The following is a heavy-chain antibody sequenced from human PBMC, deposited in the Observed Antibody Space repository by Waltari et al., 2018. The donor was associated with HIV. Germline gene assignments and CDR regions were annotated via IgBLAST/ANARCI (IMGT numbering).Heavy chain of an antibody. CDR2: INYDGSNK. V-gene: IGHV3-33*01. J-gene: IGHJ4*02. CDR3: ARDKAPYSSSSAVDY. CDR1: GFTFGSSG. D-gene: IGHD6-6*01. Sequence: VQLMASGGGVVQPGKSLRLTCSTAGFTFGSSGILWVRQAPGKGLEWVAVINYDGSNKFYAESVKGRFLISRDNSKNTLFLQMNSLRDEDTGLYYCARDKAPYSSSSAVDYWGQGTLVTVS.